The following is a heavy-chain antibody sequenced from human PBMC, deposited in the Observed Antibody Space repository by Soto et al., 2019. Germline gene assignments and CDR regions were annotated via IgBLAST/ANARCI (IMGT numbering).Heavy chain of an antibody. Sequence: SETLSLTCTVPGGSISSSSYYWGWIRQPPGKGLEWIGSIYYSGSTYYNPSLKSRVTISVDTSKNQFSLKLSSVTAADTAVYYCARKLLPFDYWGQGTLVTVSS. CDR1: GGSISSSSYY. CDR3: ARKLLPFDY. D-gene: IGHD3-22*01. CDR2: IYYSGST. J-gene: IGHJ4*02. V-gene: IGHV4-39*01.